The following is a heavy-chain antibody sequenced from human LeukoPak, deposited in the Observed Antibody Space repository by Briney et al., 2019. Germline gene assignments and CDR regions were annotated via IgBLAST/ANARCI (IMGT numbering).Heavy chain of an antibody. D-gene: IGHD2-15*01. J-gene: IGHJ5*02. CDR1: GGSITNYY. V-gene: IGHV4-59*01. CDR2: ISYSGST. Sequence: PSETLSLTCTVSGGSITNYYWMWIRQPPGKGLEWIGHISYSGSTKYNPSLNSRITMSVDTSKNQFSLKVTSVTAADTAVYYCARGHDGVVGWFAPWGRGILVTVS. CDR3: ARGHDGVVGWFAP.